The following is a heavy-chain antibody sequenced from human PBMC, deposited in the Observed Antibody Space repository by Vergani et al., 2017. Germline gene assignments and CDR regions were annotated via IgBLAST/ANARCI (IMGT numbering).Heavy chain of an antibody. D-gene: IGHD2-15*01. CDR2: IRYDGVKI. CDR3: AKEIGRGFYGGASCYEGWFDP. CDR1: GFTFSNYG. J-gene: IGHJ5*02. V-gene: IGHV3-30*02. Sequence: QARLVESGGGVVQPGGSLRLPCAASGFTFSNYGMHWVRQAPGKGLEGVTFIRYDGVKIYADSVKGRFTIARDNSKNTLYLQMSSLRDEDTGVYYCAKEIGRGFYGGASCYEGWFDPWAQGTLVTVSS.